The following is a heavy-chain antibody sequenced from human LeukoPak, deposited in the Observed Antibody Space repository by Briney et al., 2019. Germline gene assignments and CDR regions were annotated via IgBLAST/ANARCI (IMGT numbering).Heavy chain of an antibody. CDR3: ARYSNHVDYFDS. CDR1: GDSVSSHY. CDR2: VYYTGTS. Sequence: SETLSLTCTVSGDSVSSHYWSWIRQPPGKGLEWIAYVYYTGTSNYNPSLKSRVTISIDTSKNQFSLKLISVTAADTAVYYCARYSNHVDYFDSWGEGTLVTVSS. V-gene: IGHV4-59*02. D-gene: IGHD4-11*01. J-gene: IGHJ4*02.